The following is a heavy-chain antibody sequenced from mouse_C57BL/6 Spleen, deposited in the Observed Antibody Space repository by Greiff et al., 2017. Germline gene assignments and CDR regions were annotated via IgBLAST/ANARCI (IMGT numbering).Heavy chain of an antibody. V-gene: IGHV2-3*01. CDR2: IWGDGST. CDR3: AAQYYGSLYYAMDY. Sequence: VKLVESGPGLVAPSQSLSITCTVSGFSLTSYGVSWVRQPPGKGLEWLGVIWGDGSTNYHSARISRLIISKDNSKGQVFLKLNSLQTDDTATYYWAAQYYGSLYYAMDYWGQGTSVTVSS. D-gene: IGHD1-1*01. CDR1: GFSLTSYG. J-gene: IGHJ4*01.